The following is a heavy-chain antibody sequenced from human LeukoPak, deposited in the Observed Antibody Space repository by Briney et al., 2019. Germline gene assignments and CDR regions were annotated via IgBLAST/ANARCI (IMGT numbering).Heavy chain of an antibody. CDR2: INAGNGNT. CDR1: GYTFTNYA. Sequence: GASVKVSCKASGYTFTNYAIHWVRQAPGQRLEWMAWINAGNGNTKYSQKFQGRVTVTRDTSASTAYMELSSLKSEDTALYYCARDCSGFFDPWGQGTLVTVSS. J-gene: IGHJ5*02. V-gene: IGHV1-3*01. CDR3: ARDCSGFFDP. D-gene: IGHD2-15*01.